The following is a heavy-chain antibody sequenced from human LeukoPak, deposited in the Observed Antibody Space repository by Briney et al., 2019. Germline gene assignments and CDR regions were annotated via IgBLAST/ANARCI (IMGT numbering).Heavy chain of an antibody. D-gene: IGHD3-9*01. J-gene: IGHJ4*02. CDR1: GGSISSSSYY. CDR3: ARGPSYDILTGYSSSPFDY. CDR2: IYYSGST. V-gene: IGHV4-39*07. Sequence: SETLSLTCTVSGGSISSSSYYWGWIRQPPGKGLDWIGSIYYSGSTYYNPSLKSRVTISVDTSKNQFSLKLSSVTAADTAVYYCARGPSYDILTGYSSSPFDYWGQGTLVTVSS.